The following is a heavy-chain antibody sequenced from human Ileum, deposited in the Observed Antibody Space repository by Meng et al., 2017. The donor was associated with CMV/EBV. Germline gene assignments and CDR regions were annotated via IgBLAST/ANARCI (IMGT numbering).Heavy chain of an antibody. D-gene: IGHD5-12*01. V-gene: IGHV3-23*01. CDR2: IGDIYHGGNT. CDR3: TTWISNHFDY. CDR1: GLTFSSYT. Sequence: VPYGLTFSSYTMNWVRKTQGEGLEWVSTIGDIYHGGNTHYADSVRGRFTVSRDDSRNIVLLQMNNLRAEDTGLYYCTTWISNHFDYWGQGTLVTVSS. J-gene: IGHJ4*02.